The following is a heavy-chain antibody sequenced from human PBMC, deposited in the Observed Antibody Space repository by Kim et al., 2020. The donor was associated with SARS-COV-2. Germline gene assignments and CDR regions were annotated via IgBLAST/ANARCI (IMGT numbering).Heavy chain of an antibody. CDR1: GFTFDDYA. CDR2: ISWDGGST. V-gene: IGHV3-43D*03. D-gene: IGHD6-13*01. Sequence: GGSLRLSCAASGFTFDDYAMHWVRQAPGKGLEWVSLISWDGGSTYYADSVKGRFTISRDNSKNSLYLQMNSLRAEDTALYYCAKDSFGGAAAGDLDYWGQGTLVTVSS. J-gene: IGHJ4*02. CDR3: AKDSFGGAAAGDLDY.